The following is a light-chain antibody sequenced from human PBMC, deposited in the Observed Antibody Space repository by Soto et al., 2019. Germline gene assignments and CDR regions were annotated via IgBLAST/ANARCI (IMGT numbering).Light chain of an antibody. V-gene: IGKV3-15*01. J-gene: IGKJ1*01. CDR1: QSVSSN. CDR2: GAS. CDR3: QQYNNWPPTWT. Sequence: EIGMAQSPATLSVSPGERATLSCRASQSVSSNLAWYQQKPGQAPRLLIYGASTRATGIPARFSGSGSGTEFTLTISSLQSEDFAVYYCQQYNNWPPTWTFGQGTKVAI.